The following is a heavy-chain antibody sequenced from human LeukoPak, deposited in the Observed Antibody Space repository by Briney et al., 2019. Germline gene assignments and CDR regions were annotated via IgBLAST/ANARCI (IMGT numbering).Heavy chain of an antibody. Sequence: GASVKVSCKASGYTFTSYDINWVRQATGQGLEWMGWMNPNSGNTVYAQKFQGRVTMTRNTSISTAYMELSSLRSEDTAVYYCARAEYKTSYDFWSGYYRSGDYYYYGMDVWGQGTTVTVSS. CDR3: ARAEYKTSYDFWSGYYRSGDYYYYGMDV. CDR1: GYTFTSYD. CDR2: MNPNSGNT. J-gene: IGHJ6*02. D-gene: IGHD3-3*01. V-gene: IGHV1-8*01.